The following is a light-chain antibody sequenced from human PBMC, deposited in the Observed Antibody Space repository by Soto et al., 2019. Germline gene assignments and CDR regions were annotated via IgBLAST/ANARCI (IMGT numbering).Light chain of an antibody. V-gene: IGKV1-5*01. J-gene: IGKJ1*01. Sequence: DIQMTQSPSTLSASVGDRVTITCRASQRISTWLAWYQQKPGKAPKLLIYDVSSLESGVPSRFSGSGSGTEFTLTISSLQPDDFATYYCQQYMSYWTFGQGTKVDIK. CDR3: QQYMSYWT. CDR1: QRISTW. CDR2: DVS.